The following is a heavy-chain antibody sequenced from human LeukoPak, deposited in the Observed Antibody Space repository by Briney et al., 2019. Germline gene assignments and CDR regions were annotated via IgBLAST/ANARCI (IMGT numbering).Heavy chain of an antibody. D-gene: IGHD1-26*01. CDR3: ARERWEPPYYYYGLDV. CDR2: VIPFFGTP. CDR1: GGTFNSYA. Sequence: SVKVSCKASGGTFNSYAISWVRQAPGQGLEWMGGVIPFFGTPNYAQKFQGRVTIIADESTSTAYMELSSLRSDDTAIYYCARERWEPPYYYYGLDVWGQGTTVTVSS. J-gene: IGHJ6*02. V-gene: IGHV1-69*13.